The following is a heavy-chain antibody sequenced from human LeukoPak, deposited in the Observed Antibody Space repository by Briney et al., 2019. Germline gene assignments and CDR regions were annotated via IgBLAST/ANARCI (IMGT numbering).Heavy chain of an antibody. CDR1: GFTFSDYY. CDR3: ARGVAYCGGDCYRAFDI. D-gene: IGHD2-21*02. Sequence: GGSLRLSCAASGFTFSDYYMNWIRQAPGKGLEWVSYIGGSGSTIYSADSVKGRFTISRDNAKNSLYLQMNSLRAEDTAVYYCARGVAYCGGDCYRAFDIWGQGTLVTVSS. CDR2: IGGSGSTI. J-gene: IGHJ3*02. V-gene: IGHV3-11*01.